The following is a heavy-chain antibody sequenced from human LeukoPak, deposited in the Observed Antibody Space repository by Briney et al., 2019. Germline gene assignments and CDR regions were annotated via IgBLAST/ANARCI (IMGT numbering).Heavy chain of an antibody. CDR1: GFIFSNAW. D-gene: IGHD2-2*01. J-gene: IGHJ4*02. CDR3: TTLAYQLLED. CDR2: IKSKTDGGTT. V-gene: IGHV3-15*01. Sequence: GGSLRLSCAASGFIFSNAWMTWVRQAPGKGLEWVGRIKSKTDGGTTDYAAPVKGRFTISRDDSMNTLYLRMNSLKTEDTAVYYCTTLAYQLLEDWGQGTLVTVSS.